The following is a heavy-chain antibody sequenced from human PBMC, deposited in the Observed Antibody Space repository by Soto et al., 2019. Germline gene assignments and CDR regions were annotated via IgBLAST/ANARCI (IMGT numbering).Heavy chain of an antibody. J-gene: IGHJ6*02. CDR2: ISWNSGTI. CDR1: GFSFDDYA. D-gene: IGHD2-8*02. Sequence: EVQVVESGGGLVQPGRSLRLSCAASGFSFDDYAMHWVRQAPGKGLEWVSGISWNSGTIGYADSVKGRFTISRDNAKNPLYLQMNSLRAEDTASYYCAKSTGGTANGMGVWGQGTTVTVSS. V-gene: IGHV3-9*01. CDR3: AKSTGGTANGMGV.